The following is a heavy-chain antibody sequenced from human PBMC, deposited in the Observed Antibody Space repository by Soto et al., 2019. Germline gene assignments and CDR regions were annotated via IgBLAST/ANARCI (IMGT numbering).Heavy chain of an antibody. V-gene: IGHV3-7*01. CDR1: GFTFSSYW. D-gene: IGHD3-10*01. Sequence: EVQLVESGGGLVQPGGSLRLSCAASGFTFSSYWMSWVRQAPGKGLEWVANIKQDGSEKYYVDSVKGRFTISRDNAKNSLYLQMNSLRAEDTAVYYCARKLLWFGEYYFDYWGQGTLVTVSS. J-gene: IGHJ4*02. CDR3: ARKLLWFGEYYFDY. CDR2: IKQDGSEK.